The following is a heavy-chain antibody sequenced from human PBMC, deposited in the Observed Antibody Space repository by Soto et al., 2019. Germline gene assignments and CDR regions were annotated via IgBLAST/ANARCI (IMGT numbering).Heavy chain of an antibody. CDR3: ASRGEDSSGPMGAFDI. CDR1: GYSFTSYW. V-gene: IGHV5-51*01. Sequence: GESLKISCKGSGYSFTSYWIGWVRQMPGKGLEWMGIIYPGDSDTRYSPSFQGQVTISADKSISTAYLQWSSLKASDTAMYYCASRGEDSSGPMGAFDIWGQGTMVTVSS. J-gene: IGHJ3*02. D-gene: IGHD3-22*01. CDR2: IYPGDSDT.